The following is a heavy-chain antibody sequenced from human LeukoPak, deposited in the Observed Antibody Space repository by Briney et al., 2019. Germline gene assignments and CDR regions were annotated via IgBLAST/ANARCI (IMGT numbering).Heavy chain of an antibody. CDR1: EFTFSSYW. CDR2: INQDGSDK. Sequence: GGSLRLSCAASEFTFSSYWMTWVRQAPGKGLEWVANINQDGSDKYYVDSVKGRFTTSRDNAKNSLYLQMNSLRAEDTAVYYCSRARKSSNWEYWGQGTLVTVSS. V-gene: IGHV3-7*03. CDR3: SRARKSSNWEY. D-gene: IGHD6-13*01. J-gene: IGHJ4*02.